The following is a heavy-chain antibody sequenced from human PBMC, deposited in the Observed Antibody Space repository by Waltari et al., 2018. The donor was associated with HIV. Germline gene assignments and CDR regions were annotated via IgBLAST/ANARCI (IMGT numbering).Heavy chain of an antibody. J-gene: IGHJ4*02. CDR3: ARTPIVGATLWFFDY. Sequence: QVQLVESGGGVVQPGRSLRLSCAASGFTFSSYAMHWVRQAPGKGLEWVAVISYDGSNKYYADSVKGRFTISRDNSKNTLYLQMNSLRAEDTAVYYCARTPIVGATLWFFDYWGQGTLVTVSS. D-gene: IGHD1-26*01. V-gene: IGHV3-30-3*01. CDR1: GFTFSSYA. CDR2: ISYDGSNK.